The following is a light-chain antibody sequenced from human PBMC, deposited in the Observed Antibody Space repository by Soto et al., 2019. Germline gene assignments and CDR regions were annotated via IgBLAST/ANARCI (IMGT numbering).Light chain of an antibody. CDR1: QSISTW. J-gene: IGKJ4*01. V-gene: IGKV1-5*03. CDR2: KAS. Sequence: DIQMTQSPSTLSASVGDRVTIACRASQSISTWLAWYQQKPGKAPKLLIYKASILDSGVPSRFSGSGSVTEITLTIGRLQPEDSASYYWQQCESFARTFGGWTKVEIK. CDR3: QQCESFART.